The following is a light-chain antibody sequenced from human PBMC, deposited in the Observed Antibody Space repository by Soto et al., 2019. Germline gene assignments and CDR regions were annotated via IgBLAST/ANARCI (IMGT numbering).Light chain of an antibody. J-gene: IGLJ1*01. V-gene: IGLV2-11*01. CDR3: CSYAGSYTFYV. Sequence: QSALTQPRSVSGSPGQSVTISCTGTSSDVGDYNYVSWYQQHPGKAPKVMIYDVSKRPSGVPDRFSGSKSGNTASLTISGLQAEDEADYYRCSYAGSYTFYVFGTGTKLTV. CDR2: DVS. CDR1: SSDVGDYNY.